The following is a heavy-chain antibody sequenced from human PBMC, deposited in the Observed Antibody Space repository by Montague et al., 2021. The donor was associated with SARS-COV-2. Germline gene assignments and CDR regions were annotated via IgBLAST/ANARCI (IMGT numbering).Heavy chain of an antibody. Sequence: SLRLSCAASGFTFDTYGMSWVRQVPGKGLEWVSGISRSGDRTAYGDSVKGRFTISRDNAKNSLYLQMNSLRVEDTAFYHCSRGGGMIRGVVDFWDQGILVSVSS. CDR2: ISRSGDRT. CDR3: SRGGGMIRGVVDF. J-gene: IGHJ4*02. CDR1: GFTFDTYG. D-gene: IGHD3-10*01. V-gene: IGHV3-20*01.